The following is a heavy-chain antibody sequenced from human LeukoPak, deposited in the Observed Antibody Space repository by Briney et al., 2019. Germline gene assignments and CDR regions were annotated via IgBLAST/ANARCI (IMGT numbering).Heavy chain of an antibody. D-gene: IGHD3-3*01. V-gene: IGHV3-20*04. CDR1: GFTFSSYG. Sequence: GGSLRLSCAASGFTFSSYGMSWVRQVPGKGLEWVSGISRDGGRTGYADSVQGRFTISRDNSRNSLHLQMNSLRVKDTAFYYCVKDSNYDFWSGYYKGFDNWGQGTLVTVSS. J-gene: IGHJ4*02. CDR3: VKDSNYDFWSGYYKGFDN. CDR2: ISRDGGRT.